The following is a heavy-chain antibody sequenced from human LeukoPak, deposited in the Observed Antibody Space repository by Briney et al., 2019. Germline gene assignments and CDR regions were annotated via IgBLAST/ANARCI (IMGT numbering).Heavy chain of an antibody. V-gene: IGHV3-48*03. D-gene: IGHD6-13*01. CDR2: ISSSGSTI. CDR3: AKDIAAGGTAFDY. Sequence: GGSLRLSCAASGLTFSSYEMNWVRQAPGKGLEWVSYISSSGSTIYHADSVKGRFTISRDNAKNSLYLQMNSLRVEDMALYYCAKDIAAGGTAFDYWGQGTLVTVSS. J-gene: IGHJ4*02. CDR1: GLTFSSYE.